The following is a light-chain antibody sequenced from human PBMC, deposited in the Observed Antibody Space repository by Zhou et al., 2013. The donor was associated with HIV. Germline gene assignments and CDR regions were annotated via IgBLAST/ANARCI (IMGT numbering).Light chain of an antibody. Sequence: EIVLTQSPGTLSLSPGERATLSCRASQSVSSNYLAWYQQKPGQAPRLLIYGASSRATGIPDRFSGSGSGTDFTLTISRLEPEDFAVYYCQQFGGSPLCTFGQGTKLEIK. J-gene: IGKJ2*02. CDR2: GAS. CDR3: QQFGGSPLCT. CDR1: QSVSSNY. V-gene: IGKV3-20*01.